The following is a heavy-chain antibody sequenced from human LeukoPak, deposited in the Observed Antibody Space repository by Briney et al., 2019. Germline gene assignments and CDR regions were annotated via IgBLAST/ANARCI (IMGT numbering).Heavy chain of an antibody. J-gene: IGHJ3*02. CDR1: GFTFSTYA. CDR3: AKDIRVVVVAATPWAFDI. D-gene: IGHD2-15*01. CDR2: VSGSGGGT. Sequence: GGSLRLSCAASGFTFSTYAMSWVRQAPGKGLEWVSGVSGSGGGTYYADSVKGRFTISRDNSKNTLYLQMNSLRAEDTAVYYCAKDIRVVVVAATPWAFDIWGQGTMVTVSS. V-gene: IGHV3-23*01.